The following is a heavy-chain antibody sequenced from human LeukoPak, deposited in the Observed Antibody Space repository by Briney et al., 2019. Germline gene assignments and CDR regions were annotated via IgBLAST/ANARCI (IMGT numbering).Heavy chain of an antibody. CDR1: GGSISSHY. J-gene: IGHJ5*02. Sequence: SETLSLTCTVSGGSISSHYWSWIRQPPGKGLEWIGYIYYSGSTNYNPSLKSRVTISVDTSKNQFSLKLSSVTAADTAVYYCARDYARGIRGYSYGPNWFDPWGQGTLVTVSS. D-gene: IGHD5-18*01. CDR3: ARDYARGIRGYSYGPNWFDP. CDR2: IYYSGST. V-gene: IGHV4-59*11.